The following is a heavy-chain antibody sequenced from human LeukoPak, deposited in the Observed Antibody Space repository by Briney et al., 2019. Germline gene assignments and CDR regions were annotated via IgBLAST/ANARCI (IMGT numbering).Heavy chain of an antibody. J-gene: IGHJ4*02. CDR3: ASSPSGYWWNFDC. CDR1: GGSISSYY. CDR2: LSKSGNT. D-gene: IGHD3-22*01. Sequence: PSETLSLTCTVSGGSISSYYWSWIRLPPGKGLEWIGYLSKSGNTNYSPSLKSRVTIFGDTSKNQFFLKLSSVTAADTAVYYCASSPSGYWWNFDCWGQGTLVTVSS. V-gene: IGHV4-4*08.